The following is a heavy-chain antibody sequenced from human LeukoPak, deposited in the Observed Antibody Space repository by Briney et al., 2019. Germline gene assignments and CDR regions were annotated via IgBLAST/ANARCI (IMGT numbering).Heavy chain of an antibody. D-gene: IGHD2-21*01. J-gene: IGHJ4*02. CDR1: GFTFSSYS. CDR3: ARDLWSSPMFDY. CDR2: ISSSSSYI. V-gene: IGHV3-21*01. Sequence: GGSLRLSCAASGFTFSSYSMNWVRQAPGKGLEWVSSISSSSSYIYYADSVKGRFTISRDNAKNSLYLQMNSLRAEDTAVYHCARDLWSSPMFDYWGQGTLVTVSS.